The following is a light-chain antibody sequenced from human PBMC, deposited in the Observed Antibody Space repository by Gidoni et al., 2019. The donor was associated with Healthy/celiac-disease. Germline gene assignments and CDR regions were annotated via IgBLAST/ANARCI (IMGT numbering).Light chain of an antibody. Sequence: SYELKKATAVSVAPGQTASITCSGDKLGDKYACWYQQKPGQSPVLVIYQDSKRPSGIPERFSGSNSGNTATLTICGTQAMDEADYYCQAWDSSTDVVFGGGTKLTVL. V-gene: IGLV3-1*01. CDR2: QDS. J-gene: IGLJ2*01. CDR1: KLGDKY. CDR3: QAWDSSTDVV.